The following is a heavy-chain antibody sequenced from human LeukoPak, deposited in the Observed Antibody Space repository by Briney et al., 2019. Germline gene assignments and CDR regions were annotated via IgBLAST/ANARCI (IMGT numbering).Heavy chain of an antibody. J-gene: IGHJ5*02. V-gene: IGHV1-69*06. Sequence: ASVKVSCKASGGTFSSYAISWVRQAPGQGLEWMGGIIPIFGTANYAQKFQGRVTITADKSTSTAYMELSSMRSEDTAVYYCATDVGITVADSFDPWGQGTLVTVSS. CDR3: ATDVGITVADSFDP. D-gene: IGHD6-13*01. CDR2: IIPIFGTA. CDR1: GGTFSSYA.